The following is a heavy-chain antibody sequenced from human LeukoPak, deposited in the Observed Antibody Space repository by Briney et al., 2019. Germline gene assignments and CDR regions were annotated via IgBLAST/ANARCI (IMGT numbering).Heavy chain of an antibody. J-gene: IGHJ4*02. CDR3: AKVRAQWLVRGVDY. CDR1: GFTFSNAW. Sequence: GGSLRLSCAASGFTFSNAWMSWVRQAPGKGLEWVGRIKSKTDGGTTDYAAPVKGRFTISRDDSKNTLYLQMNSLRAEDTAVYYCAKVRAQWLVRGVDYWGQGTLVTVSS. CDR2: IKSKTDGGTT. V-gene: IGHV3-15*01. D-gene: IGHD6-19*01.